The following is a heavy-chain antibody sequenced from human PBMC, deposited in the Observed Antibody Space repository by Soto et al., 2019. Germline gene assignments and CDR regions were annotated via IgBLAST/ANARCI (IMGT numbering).Heavy chain of an antibody. CDR3: AKDTGNWR. CDR1: ALPFINYA. V-gene: IGHV3-23*01. Sequence: GVFLSLSCSASALPFINYAMSWVRQAPGKGLEWVSAISGSGGSTYYADSVKGRFTISRDNSKNTLYLQMNSLRAEDTAVYYCAKDTGNWRWGQGTLVTVSS. D-gene: IGHD4-17*01. CDR2: ISGSGGST. J-gene: IGHJ4*02.